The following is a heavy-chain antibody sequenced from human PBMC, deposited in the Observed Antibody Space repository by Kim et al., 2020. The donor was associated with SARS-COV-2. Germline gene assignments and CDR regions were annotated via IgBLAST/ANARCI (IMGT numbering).Heavy chain of an antibody. CDR3: ARGPSSSSIYYYGMDV. J-gene: IGHJ6*02. D-gene: IGHD6-6*01. Sequence: VTGRFTISRDNSKNTLYLQMNSLRAEVTAVYYCARGPSSSSIYYYGMDVWGQGTTVTVSS. V-gene: IGHV3-30*01.